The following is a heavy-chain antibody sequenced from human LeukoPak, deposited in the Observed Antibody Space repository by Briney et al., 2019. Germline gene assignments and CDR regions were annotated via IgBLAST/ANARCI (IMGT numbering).Heavy chain of an antibody. Sequence: GASVKVSCKASGYTFTSYAMHWVRQAPGQRLEWMGWINAGNGNTKYSQKFQGRVTITRDTSASTAYMELSSLRSEDTAVYYCARDLEEGRFGGSFGYFDYWGQGTLVTVSS. CDR2: INAGNGNT. J-gene: IGHJ4*02. CDR3: ARDLEEGRFGGSFGYFDY. V-gene: IGHV1-3*01. D-gene: IGHD3-10*01. CDR1: GYTFTSYA.